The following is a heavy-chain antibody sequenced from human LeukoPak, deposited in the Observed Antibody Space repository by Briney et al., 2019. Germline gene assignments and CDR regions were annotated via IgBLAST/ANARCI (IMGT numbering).Heavy chain of an antibody. CDR2: IYNTDST. J-gene: IGHJ4*02. CDR1: GDSISGYY. D-gene: IGHD6-19*01. V-gene: IGHV4-59*08. CDR3: ARRHNSGWFHYFDY. Sequence: PSETLSLTCTVSGDSISGYYWSWLGQSQEKGLGWIGYIYNTDSTRYNHCLKSRVNITVDASKNQYSLMMSSVTGADTAVYYSARRHNSGWFHYFDYGGQGTLVTVSS.